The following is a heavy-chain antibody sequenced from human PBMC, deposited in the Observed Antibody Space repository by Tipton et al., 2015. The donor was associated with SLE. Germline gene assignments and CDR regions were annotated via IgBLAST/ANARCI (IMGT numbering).Heavy chain of an antibody. Sequence: TLSLTCTVSGGSISSHYWSWIRQPPGKGLEWIGYIYYSGSTNYNPSLKSRVTISVDTSKNQFSLKLSSVTAADTAVYYCARRAGDYGYWGQGTLVTVSS. CDR3: ARRAGDYGY. V-gene: IGHV4-59*11. J-gene: IGHJ4*02. CDR1: GGSISSHY. D-gene: IGHD4-17*01. CDR2: IYYSGST.